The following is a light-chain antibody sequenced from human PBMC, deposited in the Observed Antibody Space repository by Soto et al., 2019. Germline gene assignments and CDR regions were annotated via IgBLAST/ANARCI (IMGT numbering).Light chain of an antibody. CDR3: CSYAGSYTWV. CDR1: SSDVGGYNY. J-gene: IGLJ3*02. V-gene: IGLV2-11*01. Sequence: QSALTQPRSVSGSPGQSVTISCTRTSSDVGGYNYVSWYQQHPGKAPKLMIYDVSKRPSGVPDRFSGSKSGNTASLTISGLHAEDEAGYYCCSYAGSYTWVFGGGTKLTVL. CDR2: DVS.